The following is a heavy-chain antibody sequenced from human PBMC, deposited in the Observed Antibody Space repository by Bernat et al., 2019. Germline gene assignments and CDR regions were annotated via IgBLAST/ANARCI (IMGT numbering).Heavy chain of an antibody. Sequence: QVQLQESGPGLVKPSETLSLSCVVSGFSITSGYSWGWVRQPPGKGLEWIASFYLSESTYYNAALKSRVTISVDKSKRLLSLKMDSVTAADTAIYYCARMKPLGRTVDYFQYWGQGTLVTVSS. J-gene: IGHJ4*02. CDR3: ARMKPLGRTVDYFQY. CDR1: GFSITSGYS. CDR2: FYLSEST. V-gene: IGHV4-38-2*01. D-gene: IGHD4-11*01.